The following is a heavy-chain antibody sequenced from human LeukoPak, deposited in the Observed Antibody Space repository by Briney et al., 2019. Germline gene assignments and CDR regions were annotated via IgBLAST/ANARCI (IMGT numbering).Heavy chain of an antibody. CDR1: GDSISTSSYY. CDR2: ISYSGTF. Sequence: SETPSLTCTVSGDSISTSSYYWGWIRQPPGKGLEWLGSISYSGTFYYNPSLKSRVTISVDTSKNQFSLNLYSVTAADTAVFYCARSYYYDYRQIDYWGQGTLVTVSS. J-gene: IGHJ4*02. D-gene: IGHD3-22*01. CDR3: ARSYYYDYRQIDY. V-gene: IGHV4-39*01.